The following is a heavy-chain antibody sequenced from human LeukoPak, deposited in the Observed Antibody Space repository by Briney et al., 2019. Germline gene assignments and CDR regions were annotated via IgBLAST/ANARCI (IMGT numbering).Heavy chain of an antibody. D-gene: IGHD1-7*01. CDR2: IYYSGNT. Sequence: SETLSLTCSVSGDSISSSSHSWGWIRQPPGKGLEWIGTIYYSGNTYYNPSLKSRVAISADTSKNHFSLTLTSVAAADTAIYYCARSGFGTTNIYSYFAYWGQGTLVTVSS. J-gene: IGHJ4*02. V-gene: IGHV4-39*07. CDR1: GDSISSSSHS. CDR3: ARSGFGTTNIYSYFAY.